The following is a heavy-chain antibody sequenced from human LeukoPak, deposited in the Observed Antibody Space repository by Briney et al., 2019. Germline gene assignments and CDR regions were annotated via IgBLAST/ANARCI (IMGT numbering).Heavy chain of an antibody. D-gene: IGHD2-21*02. J-gene: IGHJ4*02. CDR1: GYMFSTSY. V-gene: IGHV1-46*01. CDR2: INTSDGGT. Sequence: GASVKVSCKASGYMFSTSYMHWVRQAPGQGLEWMGVINTSDGGTSNAQKFHGRVTMTRDTSTTTVYMELSRLRPEDTAVYYCARDDGYCGGDCYSGVDYWGQGTLVTVSS. CDR3: ARDDGYCGGDCYSGVDY.